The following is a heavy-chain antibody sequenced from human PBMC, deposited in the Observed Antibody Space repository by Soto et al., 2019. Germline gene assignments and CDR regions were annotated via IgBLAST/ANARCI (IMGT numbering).Heavy chain of an antibody. Sequence: ASVKVSCKASGDTFTGYYINWVRQAPGQGLEWMGWMNPNNGDAKYAPRFQGRVTMTRDTSTTAAYLELTRLRSDDTATFYCARARVAATRPWFDPWGQGTLVTVSS. CDR1: GDTFTGYY. CDR2: MNPNNGDA. D-gene: IGHD2-15*01. V-gene: IGHV1-2*02. J-gene: IGHJ5*02. CDR3: ARARVAATRPWFDP.